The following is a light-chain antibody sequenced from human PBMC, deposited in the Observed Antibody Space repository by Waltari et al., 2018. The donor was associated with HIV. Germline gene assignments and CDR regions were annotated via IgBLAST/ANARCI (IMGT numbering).Light chain of an antibody. CDR1: QSFPSDS. J-gene: IGKJ4*01. Sequence: EIVLTQSPGTLSLSPGDRATLSCRASQSFPSDSLGWYQQKPGQPPRLLIYGASRRATGIPDRFSGSGSGTDFTLTISRLEPEDFAVFYCQQYGSSRPLTFGAGTKVEIK. CDR3: QQYGSSRPLT. V-gene: IGKV3-20*01. CDR2: GAS.